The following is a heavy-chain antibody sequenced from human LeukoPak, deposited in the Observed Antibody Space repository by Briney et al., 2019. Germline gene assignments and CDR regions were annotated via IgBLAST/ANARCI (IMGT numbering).Heavy chain of an antibody. J-gene: IGHJ4*02. CDR2: VYYSGST. V-gene: IGHV4-59*08. Sequence: SETLSLTCTVSGGSISSYYWSWIRQPPGKGLEWIGYVYYSGSTNCNPSLKSRATISVDTSQNQFSLKLSSVTAADTAVYYCARLPTYWGQGTLVTVSS. CDR1: GGSISSYY. CDR3: ARLPTY.